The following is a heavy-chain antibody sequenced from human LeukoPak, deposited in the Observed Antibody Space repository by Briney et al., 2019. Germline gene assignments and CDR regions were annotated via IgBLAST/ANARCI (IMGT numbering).Heavy chain of an antibody. CDR1: GFTFDDYG. D-gene: IGHD3-22*01. V-gene: IGHV3-20*04. J-gene: IGHJ4*02. CDR2: INWNGGST. CDR3: ARAYGSSGYYQLPIDY. Sequence: GGSLRLSCAASGFTFDDYGMSWVRQVPGKGLEWVSNINWNGGSTGYADSVKGRFTISRDNSKNTLFLQMSSLRVEDTALYYCARAYGSSGYYQLPIDYWGQGTLVTVSS.